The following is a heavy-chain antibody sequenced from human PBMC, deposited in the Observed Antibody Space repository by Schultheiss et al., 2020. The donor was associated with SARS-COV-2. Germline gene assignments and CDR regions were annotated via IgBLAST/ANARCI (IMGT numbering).Heavy chain of an antibody. CDR1: GGSISSGGYY. Sequence: SETLSLTCTVSGGSISSGGYYWSWIRQHPGKGLEWIGYIYYSGSTYYNPSLKSRVTISVDTSKNQFSLKLSSVTAADTAVYYCARGVRRLGYYGHYYYYMDVWGKGTTVTVSS. J-gene: IGHJ6*03. CDR2: IYYSGST. CDR3: ARGVRRLGYYGHYYYYMDV. D-gene: IGHD4-17*01. V-gene: IGHV4-31*03.